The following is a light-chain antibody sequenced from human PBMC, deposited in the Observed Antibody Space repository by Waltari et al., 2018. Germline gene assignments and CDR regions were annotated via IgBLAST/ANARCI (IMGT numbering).Light chain of an antibody. CDR1: ESVSRA. V-gene: IGKV3-20*01. Sequence: EIALTPSPGTLSLSVGDRAPLSCRASESVSRALAWYQNEPGEAPRLLIYGASTRATGIPDRFSGSGSGTDFSLTISRLEPDDFAVYYCQHYLRLPVTFGQGTTVEI. CDR3: QHYLRLPVT. CDR2: GAS. J-gene: IGKJ1*01.